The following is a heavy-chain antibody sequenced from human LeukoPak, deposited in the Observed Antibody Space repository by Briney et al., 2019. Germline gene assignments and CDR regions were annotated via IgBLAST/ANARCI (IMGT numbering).Heavy chain of an antibody. J-gene: IGHJ4*02. CDR3: AKANHYGDYLDY. V-gene: IGHV3-9*01. Sequence: GGSLGLSCAASGFTFDDYAMYWVRQAPGKGLEWVSGISWNSGSIGYADSVKGRFTISRDNAKDSLYLQMNSLRAEDTALYYCAKANHYGDYLDYWGQGTLVTVSS. CDR1: GFTFDDYA. D-gene: IGHD4-17*01. CDR2: ISWNSGSI.